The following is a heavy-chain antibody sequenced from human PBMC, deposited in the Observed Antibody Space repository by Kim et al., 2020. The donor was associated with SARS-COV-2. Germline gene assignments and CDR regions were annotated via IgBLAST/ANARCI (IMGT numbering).Heavy chain of an antibody. V-gene: IGHV4-31*03. CDR1: GGSISSGGYY. CDR3: ARVWDYGDSIAFDI. Sequence: SETLSLTCTVSGGSISSGGYYWSWIRQHPGKGLEWIGYIYYSGSTYYNPSLKSRVTISVDTSKNQFSLNLSSVTAADTAVYYCARVWDYGDSIAFDIWGQGTMVTVSS. D-gene: IGHD4-17*01. J-gene: IGHJ3*02. CDR2: IYYSGST.